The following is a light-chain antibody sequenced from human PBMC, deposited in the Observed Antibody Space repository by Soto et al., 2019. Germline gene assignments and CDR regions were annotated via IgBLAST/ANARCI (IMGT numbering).Light chain of an antibody. Sequence: AIQLTQSPSSLSASVGDRVTITCRASQAIRTALGWYQQKPGKVPKLLIYAASILQSGVPSRFSGSGSGTDFTLTISSLQPEDFATYYCQQYDNLPITFGQGTRLEIK. CDR3: QQYDNLPIT. V-gene: IGKV1-6*01. CDR1: QAIRTA. J-gene: IGKJ5*01. CDR2: AAS.